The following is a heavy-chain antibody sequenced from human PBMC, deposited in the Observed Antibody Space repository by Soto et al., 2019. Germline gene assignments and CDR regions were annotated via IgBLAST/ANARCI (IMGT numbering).Heavy chain of an antibody. V-gene: IGHV4-4*02. CDR3: ACRDPGTSVDY. Sequence: SETLSLTCAVSGGSFTSNNWWTWVRQIAGQGLEWIGENYRTGSTKYNPSLKSRVTISLDKSENQFSLKVTSLTDADTADYYCACRDPGTSVDYWGQGTLVTVSS. J-gene: IGHJ4*02. CDR1: GGSFTSNNW. D-gene: IGHD1-7*01. CDR2: NYRTGST.